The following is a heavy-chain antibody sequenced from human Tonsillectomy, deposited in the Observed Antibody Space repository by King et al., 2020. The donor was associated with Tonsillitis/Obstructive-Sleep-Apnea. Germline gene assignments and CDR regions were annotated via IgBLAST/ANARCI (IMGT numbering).Heavy chain of an antibody. J-gene: IGHJ3*02. CDR3: AAVAPHPARMGLLFSAFDI. D-gene: IGHD3-3*01. CDR1: GYSLTELS. V-gene: IGHV1-24*01. CDR2: IDPEDGER. Sequence: QLVQSGAEVRKPGASVKVSCKVSGYSLTELSMHWVRQTAGKGLEWMGGIDPEDGERIYAQDFQGRVTMTEDTSTDTAYMEVSSLRSEDTAVYYCAAVAPHPARMGLLFSAFDIWGQGTMVTVSS.